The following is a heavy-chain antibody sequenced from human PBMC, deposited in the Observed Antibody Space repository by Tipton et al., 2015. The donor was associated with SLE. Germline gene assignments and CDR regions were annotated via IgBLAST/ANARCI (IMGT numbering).Heavy chain of an antibody. J-gene: IGHJ3*01. Sequence: TLSLTCTVSGDSIRIYYWSWIRQPAGKGLEWIGRLFPGGNTNYNPSLQSRVTMSVDTSKKQFSLTLSSGTAADTAVYFCATSAYSSSSDAFDFWGPGTMVSVSS. CDR2: LFPGGNT. CDR1: GDSIRIYY. V-gene: IGHV4-4*07. D-gene: IGHD6-6*01. CDR3: ATSAYSSSSDAFDF.